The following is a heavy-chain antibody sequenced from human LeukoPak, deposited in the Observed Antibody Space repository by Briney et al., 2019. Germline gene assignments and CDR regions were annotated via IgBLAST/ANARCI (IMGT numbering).Heavy chain of an antibody. Sequence: GGSLTLSCAASEFTFTTYGMHWVRQAPGKGLEWVAFIYYDGSNIYYADYVKGRFTTSRDISKNTLYLQMDSLRAEDTAIYYCARDWKTNSFDYWGQGALVTVSS. J-gene: IGHJ4*02. CDR3: ARDWKTNSFDY. V-gene: IGHV3-33*01. CDR1: EFTFTTYG. CDR2: IYYDGSNI. D-gene: IGHD1-1*01.